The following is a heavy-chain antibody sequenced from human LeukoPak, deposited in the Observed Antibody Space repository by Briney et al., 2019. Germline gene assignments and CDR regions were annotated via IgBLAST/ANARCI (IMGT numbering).Heavy chain of an antibody. CDR3: ASQDCSGGSCYYGMDV. V-gene: IGHV1-46*01. J-gene: IGHJ6*04. Sequence: ASVKVSCKASGYTFTSYYMHWVRQAPGQGLEWMGIINPSGGSTSYAQKFQGRVTMTKDTSTSIVYMELSSLRSEDTAVYYCASQDCSGGSCYYGMDVWGKGTTVTVSS. CDR1: GYTFTSYY. CDR2: INPSGGST. D-gene: IGHD2-15*01.